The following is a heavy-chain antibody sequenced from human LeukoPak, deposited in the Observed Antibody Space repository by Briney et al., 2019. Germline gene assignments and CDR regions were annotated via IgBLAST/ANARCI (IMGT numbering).Heavy chain of an antibody. D-gene: IGHD1-26*01. V-gene: IGHV1-18*01. J-gene: IGHJ6*02. CDR2: ISAYNGNT. CDR1: GYTFTSYG. CDR3: ARWGATRRYYYGMDV. Sequence: ASVKVSCTASGYTFTSYGISWVRQAPGQGLEGMGWISAYNGNTNYAQKLQGRVTMTTDTSTSTAYMELRSLRSDDTAVYYCARWGATRRYYYGMDVWGQGTTVTVSS.